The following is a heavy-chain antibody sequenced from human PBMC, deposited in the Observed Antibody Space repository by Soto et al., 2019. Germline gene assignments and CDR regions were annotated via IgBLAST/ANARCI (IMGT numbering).Heavy chain of an antibody. J-gene: IGHJ4*02. V-gene: IGHV1-18*01. CDR2: ISAYNGNT. D-gene: IGHD3-22*01. Sequence: QVQLVQSGAEVKKPGASVKVSCKASGYTFTSYGISWVRQAPGQGLEWMGWISAYNGNTNYAQQLQGRVTMTTDTSTSTAYMELRSLRSDDTAVYYCARDSYYYDSSGYYASFPPDYWGQGTLVTVSS. CDR3: ARDSYYYDSSGYYASFPPDY. CDR1: GYTFTSYG.